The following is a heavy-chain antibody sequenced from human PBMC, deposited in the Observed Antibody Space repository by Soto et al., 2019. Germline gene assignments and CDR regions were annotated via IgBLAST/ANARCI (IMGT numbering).Heavy chain of an antibody. CDR3: TTDLLRSNNNYYYYGMDF. CDR1: GFTFSNAL. Sequence: GGSLRLSCAASGFTFSNALMNWVRQAPGKGLEWVGRIKSKTDGGTTDYAAPVKGRFTISRDDSKNTLYLQMNSLKTGDTAVKYFTTDLLRSNNNYYYYGMDFGGQGTTATV. CDR2: IKSKTDGGTT. V-gene: IGHV3-15*07. J-gene: IGHJ6*02. D-gene: IGHD6-13*01.